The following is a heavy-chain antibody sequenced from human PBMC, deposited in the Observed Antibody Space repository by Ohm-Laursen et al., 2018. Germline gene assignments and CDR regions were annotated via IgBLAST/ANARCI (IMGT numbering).Heavy chain of an antibody. D-gene: IGHD6-6*01. J-gene: IGHJ4*02. Sequence: TLSLTCTVSGGSISSYYWSWIRQPAGKGLEWIGRIYTSGSTNYNPSLKSRVTMSVDTSKNQFSLKLSSVTAADTAVYYCARGESRYSSSSYFDYWGQGTLVTVSS. CDR2: IYTSGST. CDR1: GGSISSYY. V-gene: IGHV4-4*07. CDR3: ARGESRYSSSSYFDY.